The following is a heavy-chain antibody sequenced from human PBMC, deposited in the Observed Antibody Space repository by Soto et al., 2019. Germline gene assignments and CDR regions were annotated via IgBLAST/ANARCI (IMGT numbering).Heavy chain of an antibody. Sequence: QLQESGPGLVKASETLSLTCTVSGGSISSDYWSWIRQPPGEGLEWIGYIYFSGGTNYNPSLKSRVTISVDRSKNQLSLRLTSVTAADTVVYYCARTNAFHIWGQGTMVTVS. CDR2: IYFSGGT. CDR3: ARTNAFHI. J-gene: IGHJ3*02. V-gene: IGHV4-59*01. CDR1: GGSISSDY.